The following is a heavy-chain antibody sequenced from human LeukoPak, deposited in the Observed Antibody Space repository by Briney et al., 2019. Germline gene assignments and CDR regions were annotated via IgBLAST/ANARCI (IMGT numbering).Heavy chain of an antibody. CDR3: ASELGGPAGDY. J-gene: IGHJ4*02. V-gene: IGHV1-69*04. Sequence: SVKVSCKASGGTFSSYAISWVRQAPGQGLEWMGRIIPIFGIASYAQKFQGRVTITADKSTSTAYMELSSLRSEDTAVYYCASELGGPAGDYWGQGTLVTVSS. D-gene: IGHD2-15*01. CDR1: GGTFSSYA. CDR2: IIPIFGIA.